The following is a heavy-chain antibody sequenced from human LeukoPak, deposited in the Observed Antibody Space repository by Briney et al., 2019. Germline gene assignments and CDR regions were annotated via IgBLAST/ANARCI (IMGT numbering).Heavy chain of an antibody. D-gene: IGHD5-24*01. V-gene: IGHV4-39*01. J-gene: IGHJ4*02. CDR1: GGSISRSSYY. Sequence: SETLSLTCTVSGGSISRSSYYWGWIRQPPGKGLEWIGSIYYSGSTYYNPSLKSRVTISVDTSKNQFSLKLSSVTAADTAVYYCASDRSDGWHPKGFQDYWGQGTLVTVSS. CDR3: ASDRSDGWHPKGFQDY. CDR2: IYYSGST.